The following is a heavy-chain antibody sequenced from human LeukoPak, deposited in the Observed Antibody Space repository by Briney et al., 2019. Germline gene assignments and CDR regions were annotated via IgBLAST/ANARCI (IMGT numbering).Heavy chain of an antibody. Sequence: SETLSLTCTVSGGSISSSSYYWGWIRQPPGKGPEWIGSIYYSGSTYYNPSLKSRVTISVDTSKNQFSLKLSSVTAADTAVYYCARHVRTHSSSHWFDPWGQGTLVTVSS. CDR1: GGSISSSSYY. CDR2: IYYSGST. CDR3: ARHVRTHSSSHWFDP. D-gene: IGHD6-6*01. V-gene: IGHV4-39*01. J-gene: IGHJ5*02.